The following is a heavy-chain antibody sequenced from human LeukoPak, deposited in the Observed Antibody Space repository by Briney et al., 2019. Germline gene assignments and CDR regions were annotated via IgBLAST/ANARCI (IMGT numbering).Heavy chain of an antibody. CDR2: INHSGST. J-gene: IGHJ6*02. Sequence: NASETLSLTCAVYGVSFSGYYWSWLRQPPGKGLEWIGEINHSGSTNYNPSLKSRVTISVDTSKNQFSLKLSSVTAADTAVYYCARIGTTGTVYYYYGMDVWGQGTTVTVSS. D-gene: IGHD1-1*01. V-gene: IGHV4-34*01. CDR3: ARIGTTGTVYYYYGMDV. CDR1: GVSFSGYY.